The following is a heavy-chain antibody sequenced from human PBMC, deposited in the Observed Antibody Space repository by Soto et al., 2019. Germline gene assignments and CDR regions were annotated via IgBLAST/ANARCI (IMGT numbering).Heavy chain of an antibody. V-gene: IGHV3-33*01. D-gene: IGHD2-15*01. CDR2: IWYDGSNK. CDR1: GFTFSSYG. CDR3: ARDGGGRDGDTGGCSWLVP. Sequence: QVQLVESGGGVVQPGRSLRLSCAASGFTFSSYGMHWVRQAPGKGLEWVAVIWYDGSNKYYADSVKGLFTISRDNSKNTLYMEMNNLRAEGMVVYYRARDGGGRDGDTGGCSWLVPWGQGTLVIVSS. J-gene: IGHJ5*02.